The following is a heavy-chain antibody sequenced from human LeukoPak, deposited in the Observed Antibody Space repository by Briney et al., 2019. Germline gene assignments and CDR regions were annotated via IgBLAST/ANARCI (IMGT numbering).Heavy chain of an antibody. D-gene: IGHD1-14*01. V-gene: IGHV1-18*01. Sequence: HGASVKVSCKASGYTFTSYGISWVRQAPGQGLEWMGWISVYNGNTNYAQKLQGRVTMTTDTSTSTAYMELSRLRSDDTAVYYCARTRTPIRYFDYWGQGTLVTVSS. CDR2: ISVYNGNT. J-gene: IGHJ4*02. CDR1: GYTFTSYG. CDR3: ARTRTPIRYFDY.